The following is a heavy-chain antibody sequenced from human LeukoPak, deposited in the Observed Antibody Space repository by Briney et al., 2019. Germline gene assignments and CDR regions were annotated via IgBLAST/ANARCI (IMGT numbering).Heavy chain of an antibody. CDR3: AGHSSGWSGAEYNWFDP. CDR2: FNHSGST. Sequence: SETLSLTCAVYGGSFSGYYWSWIRQPPGKGLEWIGEFNHSGSTNYNPSLKSRVTISVDTSKNQFSLKLSSVTAADTAVYYCAGHSSGWSGAEYNWFDPWGQGTLVTVSS. CDR1: GGSFSGYY. D-gene: IGHD6-19*01. V-gene: IGHV4-34*01. J-gene: IGHJ5*02.